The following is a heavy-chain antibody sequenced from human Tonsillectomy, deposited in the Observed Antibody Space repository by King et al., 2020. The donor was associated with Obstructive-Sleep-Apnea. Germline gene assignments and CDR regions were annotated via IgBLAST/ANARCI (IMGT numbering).Heavy chain of an antibody. V-gene: IGHV4-34*01. Sequence: VQLPQWGAGLLKPSETLSLTCGFSGGSFSGYTCSWVRQPPGKGLEWIGEVNLSGGTNYNPSLKSRVTISVDTSNKQFSLRVNSVTAVDTAVYYCARDTNPYGLDVWGQGTTVTVSS. CDR3: ARDTNPYGLDV. CDR2: VNLSGGT. J-gene: IGHJ6*02. CDR1: GGSFSGYT. D-gene: IGHD2-2*01.